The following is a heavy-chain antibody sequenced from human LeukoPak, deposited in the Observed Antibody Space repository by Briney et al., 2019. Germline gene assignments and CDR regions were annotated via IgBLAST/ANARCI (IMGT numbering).Heavy chain of an antibody. CDR2: FDPEDGET. J-gene: IGHJ4*02. CDR3: ATWGRSGSYYPFDY. D-gene: IGHD1-26*01. CDR1: GYTLTELS. V-gene: IGHV1-24*01. Sequence: ASVKVSCKVSGYTLTELSMHWVRQAPGKGPEWMGGFDPEDGETIYAQKFQGRVTMTEDTSTDTAYMELSSLRSEDTAVYYCATWGRSGSYYPFDYWGQGTLVTVSS.